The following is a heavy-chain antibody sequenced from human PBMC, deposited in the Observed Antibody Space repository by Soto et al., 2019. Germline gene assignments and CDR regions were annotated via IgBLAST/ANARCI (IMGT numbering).Heavy chain of an antibody. CDR1: GFTFSSYA. V-gene: IGHV3-23*01. J-gene: IGHJ4*02. CDR2: ISGSGGST. CDR3: AKALGRDGYKNLDY. Sequence: LRLSCAASGFTFSSYAMSWVRQAPGKGLEWVSAISGSGGSTYYADSVKGRFTISRDNSKNTLYLQMNSLRAEDTAVYYCAKALGRDGYKNLDYWGQGTLVTVSS. D-gene: IGHD5-12*01.